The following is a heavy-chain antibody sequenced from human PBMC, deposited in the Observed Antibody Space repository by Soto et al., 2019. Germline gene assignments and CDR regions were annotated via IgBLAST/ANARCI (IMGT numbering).Heavy chain of an antibody. J-gene: IGHJ4*02. CDR1: GFTFRDYA. CDR3: ARAVAGQVRSAWTWLDY. V-gene: IGHV3-30-3*01. CDR2: LPSDGIAQ. D-gene: IGHD1-1*01. Sequence: QVQLVESGGGVVQPGRSLRLSCGASGFTFRDYAMHWVRQAPGKGLEWVAALPSDGIAQHYADSVKGRFSISRDNSKNTLSLQMNSHRPEDAALYYCARAVAGQVRSAWTWLDYWGQGTLVTVSS.